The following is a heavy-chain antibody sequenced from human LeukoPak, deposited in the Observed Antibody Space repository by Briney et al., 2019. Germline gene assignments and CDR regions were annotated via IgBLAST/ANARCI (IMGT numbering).Heavy chain of an antibody. Sequence: ASVKVSCKTSGYSFTGYYMQWVRQAPGQGLEWMGWINPNSGVSNYAQKFQGRVTMTEDTSTDTAYMELSSLRSEDTAVYYCATGPKHYYDSSGYPEFDYWGQGTLVTVSS. D-gene: IGHD3-22*01. V-gene: IGHV1-2*02. J-gene: IGHJ4*02. CDR1: GYSFTGYY. CDR2: INPNSGVS. CDR3: ATGPKHYYDSSGYPEFDY.